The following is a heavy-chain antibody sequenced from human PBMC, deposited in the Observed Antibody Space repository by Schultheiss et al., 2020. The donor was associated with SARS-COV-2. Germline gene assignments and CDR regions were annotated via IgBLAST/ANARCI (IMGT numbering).Heavy chain of an antibody. CDR3: ASDYSSGEAY. CDR1: GGSISSYY. D-gene: IGHD6-25*01. J-gene: IGHJ4*02. CDR2: IYYSGST. Sequence: GSLRLTCTVSGGSISSYYWSWIRQPPGKGLEWIGYIYYSGSTYYNPSLKSRVTISVDTSKNQFSLKLSSVTAADTAVYYCASDYSSGEAYWGQGTLVTVSS. V-gene: IGHV4-59*08.